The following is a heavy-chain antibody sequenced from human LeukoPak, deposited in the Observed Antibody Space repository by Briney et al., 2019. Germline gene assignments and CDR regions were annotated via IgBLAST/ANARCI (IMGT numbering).Heavy chain of an antibody. J-gene: IGHJ6*03. CDR3: ARRVGRWSGERAYYYNYMDV. CDR1: GGSLSGYY. V-gene: IGHV4-34*01. Sequence: SGTLSLTCAVYGGSLSGYYWTWIRQPPGKGLEWIGEINHSRSTKCSPSLKSRLTISVDTSKNQFSLNLSSVTAADTAVYYCARRVGRWSGERAYYYNYMDVWGKGTTVTISS. D-gene: IGHD3-10*01. CDR2: INHSRST.